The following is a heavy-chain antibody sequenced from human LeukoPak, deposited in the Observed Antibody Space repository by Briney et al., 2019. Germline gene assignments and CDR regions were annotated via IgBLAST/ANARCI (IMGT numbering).Heavy chain of an antibody. Sequence: GGSLRLSCAASGFTFSSYSMNWVRQAPGKGLEWVSSISSSSSYIYYADSAKGRFTISRDNAKNSLYLQMNSLRAEDTAVYYCARKTTVTTSGGWFDPWGQGTLVTVSS. V-gene: IGHV3-21*01. CDR1: GFTFSSYS. CDR2: ISSSSSYI. D-gene: IGHD4-17*01. CDR3: ARKTTVTTSGGWFDP. J-gene: IGHJ5*02.